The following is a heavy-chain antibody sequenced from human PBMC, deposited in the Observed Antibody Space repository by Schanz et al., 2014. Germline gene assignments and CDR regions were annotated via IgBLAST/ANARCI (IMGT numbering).Heavy chain of an antibody. V-gene: IGHV3-7*01. CDR1: GFTFSDSW. Sequence: VQLVESGGGVVQPGRSLRLSCAASGFTFSDSWMTWVRQAPGKGLEWVANIKEDGSVRNHVASLEGRFTISRDNAKNSLYLQMNSLRAEDTAVYYCARDKGGYYPFDYWGQGTLVTVSS. CDR3: ARDKGGYYPFDY. CDR2: IKEDGSVR. D-gene: IGHD3-3*01. J-gene: IGHJ4*02.